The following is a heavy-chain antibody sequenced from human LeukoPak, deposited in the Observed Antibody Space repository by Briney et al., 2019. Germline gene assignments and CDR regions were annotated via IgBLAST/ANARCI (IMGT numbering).Heavy chain of an antibody. V-gene: IGHV4-38-2*02. Sequence: SETLSLTCTVSGYSISSGYYWGWIRQPPGKGLEWIGSIYHSGSTHYNPSLKSRVTISVDTSKNQFSLKLSSVTAADTAVYYCARVVRYYDSSGYFSWGQGTLVTVSS. CDR2: IYHSGST. CDR1: GYSISSGYY. D-gene: IGHD3-22*01. J-gene: IGHJ5*02. CDR3: ARVVRYYDSSGYFS.